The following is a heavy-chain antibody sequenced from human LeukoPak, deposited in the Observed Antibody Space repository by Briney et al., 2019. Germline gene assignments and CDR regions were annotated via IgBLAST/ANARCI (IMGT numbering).Heavy chain of an antibody. CDR3: AKDYH. Sequence: PGRSLRLSCAASGFTFSSYAMHWVRQAPGKGLEWVAVISYDGSNKYYADSVKGRFTISRDNSKNTLYLQMNSLRAEDTAVYYCAKDYHWGQGTLVTVSS. CDR2: ISYDGSNK. V-gene: IGHV3-30-3*01. J-gene: IGHJ1*01. CDR1: GFTFSSYA.